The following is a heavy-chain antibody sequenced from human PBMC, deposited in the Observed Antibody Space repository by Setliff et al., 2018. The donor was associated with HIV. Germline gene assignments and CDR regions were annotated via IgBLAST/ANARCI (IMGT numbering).Heavy chain of an antibody. V-gene: IGHV4-30-4*01. CDR2: IYYTGST. CDR3: ARSNLEPTSRLFDP. Sequence: PSETLSLTCIVSGGSITRGDEYWTWIRQPAGKGPEWVGRIYYTGSTDFNPSLKSRVSLSIDMSNNRFSLNLASVTAADTAVYYCARSNLEPTSRLFDPWGPGTRVTVS. J-gene: IGHJ5*02. D-gene: IGHD1-1*01. CDR1: GGSITRGDEY.